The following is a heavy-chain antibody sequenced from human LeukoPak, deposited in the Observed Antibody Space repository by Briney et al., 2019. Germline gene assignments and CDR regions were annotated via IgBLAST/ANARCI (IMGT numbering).Heavy chain of an antibody. CDR1: GGSISSSSYY. Sequence: SETLSLTCTVSGGSISSSSYYWGWIRQPPGKGVEWIGSIYYSGSTYYNPSLKSRVTISVDTSKNQFSLKLSSVTAADTAVYYCARTYGDYAPFDYWGQGTLVTVSS. CDR2: IYYSGST. V-gene: IGHV4-39*01. J-gene: IGHJ4*02. CDR3: ARTYGDYAPFDY. D-gene: IGHD4-17*01.